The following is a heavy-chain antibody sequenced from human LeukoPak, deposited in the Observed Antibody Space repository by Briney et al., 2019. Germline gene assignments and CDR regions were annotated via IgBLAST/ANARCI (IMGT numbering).Heavy chain of an antibody. D-gene: IGHD6-6*01. Sequence: SVKVSCKASGGTFSSYAISWVRQAPGQGLEWVGRIIPIFGTANYAQKFQGRVTITTDESTSTAYMELSRLRSEDTAVYYYARDGYSSSSWCFYPWGQGTLVTVSS. J-gene: IGHJ5*02. CDR1: GGTFSSYA. CDR3: ARDGYSSSSWCFYP. CDR2: IIPIFGTA. V-gene: IGHV1-69*05.